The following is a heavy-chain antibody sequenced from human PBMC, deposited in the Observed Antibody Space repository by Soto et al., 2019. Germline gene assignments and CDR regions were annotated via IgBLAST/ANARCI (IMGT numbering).Heavy chain of an antibody. J-gene: IGHJ5*02. CDR3: ARVVPGAEAWFGP. CDR1: GYTLSNYG. CDR2: ISLYSDGT. Sequence: QVQLVQSGGEVKRPGASVKVSCKTSGYTLSNYGITWVRQAPGQPLEWLGWISLYSDGTNYAQKFQGRVSMTTDTSTTTAYMELRSLRSDDTAVYYCARVVPGAEAWFGPWGLGTLVTVSS. D-gene: IGHD2-2*01. V-gene: IGHV1-18*01.